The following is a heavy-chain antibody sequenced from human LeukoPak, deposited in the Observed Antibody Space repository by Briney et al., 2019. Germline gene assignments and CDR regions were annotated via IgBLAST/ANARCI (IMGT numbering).Heavy chain of an antibody. CDR1: GFTCSSYG. CDR3: RAPGPAFDI. CDR2: ISYDGSNK. D-gene: IGHD3-10*01. J-gene: IGHJ3*02. V-gene: IGHV3-30*03. Sequence: GRSMRLSCAASGFTCSSYGMHWVRQAPGKGLGWVAVISYDGSNKYYADSVKGRFTISRDNSKNTLYLQMNSLRAEDTAVYYARAPGPAFDIWGQGIMVTVSS.